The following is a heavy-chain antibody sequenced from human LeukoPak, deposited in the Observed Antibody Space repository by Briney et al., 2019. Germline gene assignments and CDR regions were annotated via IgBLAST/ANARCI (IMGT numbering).Heavy chain of an antibody. CDR1: GGSFSGYY. V-gene: IGHV4-34*01. CDR3: ARGSYSYGNAFDY. D-gene: IGHD5-18*01. CDR2: MHYSGST. J-gene: IGHJ4*02. Sequence: SETLSLTCAVYGGSFSGYYWGWIRQPPGKGLEWIGSMHYSGSTYYNPSLKSRVTMSVDTSKNQFSLNLNSVTAADTAVYFCARGSYSYGNAFDYWGQGTLVTASS.